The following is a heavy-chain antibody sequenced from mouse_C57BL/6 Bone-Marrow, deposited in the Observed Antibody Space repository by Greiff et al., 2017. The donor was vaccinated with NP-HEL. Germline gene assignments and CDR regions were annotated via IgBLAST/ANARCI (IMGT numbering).Heavy chain of an antibody. Sequence: EVQLVESGGDLVKPGGSLKLSCAASGFTFSSYGMSWVRQTPDKRLEWVATISSGGSYTYYPDSVKGRFTISRDNAKNTLYLQMSSLKSEDTAMYYCARRFLYYFDYWGQGTTLTVSS. V-gene: IGHV5-6*01. CDR2: ISSGGSYT. CDR1: GFTFSSYG. CDR3: ARRFLYYFDY. J-gene: IGHJ2*01.